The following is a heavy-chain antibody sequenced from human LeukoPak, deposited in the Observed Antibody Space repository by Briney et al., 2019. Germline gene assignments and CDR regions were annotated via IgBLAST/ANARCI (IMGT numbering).Heavy chain of an antibody. J-gene: IGHJ4*01. Sequence: GGSLRLSCAASGLIFGNYAMTWVRQAPAKGLEWVSTISTSGGSTHYADSVKGRFTISRDNSKNTLFLQMNSLRAEDTAVYYCADWGWVGSSSWYFGPFDYLGHGTLVTVSS. D-gene: IGHD6-13*01. V-gene: IGHV3-23*01. CDR3: ADWGWVGSSSWYFGPFDY. CDR2: ISTSGGST. CDR1: GLIFGNYA.